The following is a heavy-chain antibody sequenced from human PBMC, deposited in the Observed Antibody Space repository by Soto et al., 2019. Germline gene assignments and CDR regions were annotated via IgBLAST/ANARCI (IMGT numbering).Heavy chain of an antibody. V-gene: IGHV3-30-3*01. CDR2: ISYDGSNK. Sequence: QVQLVESGGGVVQPGRSLRLSCAASGFTFSSYAMHWVRQAPGKGLEWVAVISYDGSNKYYADSVKGRFTISRDNSKNTLYLQMNGLRAEDTAVYYCARDPIVVVVAAPRDFDYWGQGTLVTVSS. CDR3: ARDPIVVVVAAPRDFDY. J-gene: IGHJ4*02. CDR1: GFTFSSYA. D-gene: IGHD2-15*01.